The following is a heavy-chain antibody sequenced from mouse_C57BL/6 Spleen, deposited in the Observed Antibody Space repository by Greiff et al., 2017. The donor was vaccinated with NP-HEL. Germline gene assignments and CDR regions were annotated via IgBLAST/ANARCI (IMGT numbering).Heavy chain of an antibody. J-gene: IGHJ4*01. Sequence: VQLQQSGPELVKPGASVKISCKASGYTFTDYYMNWVKQSHGKSLEWIGDINPNNGGTSYNQKFKGKATLTVDKSSSTAYMELRSLTSEDSAVYYCARKNYYCRAMGYRGQGTSVTVAS. CDR2: INPNNGGT. D-gene: IGHD1-1*01. CDR3: ARKNYYCRAMGY. V-gene: IGHV1-26*01. CDR1: GYTFTDYY.